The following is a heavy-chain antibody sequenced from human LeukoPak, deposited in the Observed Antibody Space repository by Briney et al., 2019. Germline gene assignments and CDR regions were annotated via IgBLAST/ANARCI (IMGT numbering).Heavy chain of an antibody. Sequence: ASVKVSCKASGGTFSSYAIRWVRQAPGQGLEGMGGIMPIFGTANYAQKFQGRVPITTDESTSTAYMELSSLRSEDTAVYYCAGNIVVQSDYYYYYMDVWGKGTTVTVSS. D-gene: IGHD2-2*01. CDR3: AGNIVVQSDYYYYYMDV. V-gene: IGHV1-69*05. CDR2: IMPIFGTA. CDR1: GGTFSSYA. J-gene: IGHJ6*03.